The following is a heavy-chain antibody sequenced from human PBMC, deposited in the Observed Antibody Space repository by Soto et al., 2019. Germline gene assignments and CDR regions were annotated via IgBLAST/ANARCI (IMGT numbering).Heavy chain of an antibody. Sequence: QVHLVQAGAEVKKPGSSVKVSCRASGGTFNRYSISWVRQAPGQGLEWMGRIIPMFGITNYAQKFQGRVMITADKSANTAYMEVSGLRSEDTAMYYCCTGYKADCTTTPCYADFDYCGQGTLVTVSS. CDR3: CTGYKADCTTTPCYADFDY. V-gene: IGHV1-69*02. CDR2: IIPMFGIT. D-gene: IGHD3-9*01. CDR1: GGTFNRYS. J-gene: IGHJ4*02.